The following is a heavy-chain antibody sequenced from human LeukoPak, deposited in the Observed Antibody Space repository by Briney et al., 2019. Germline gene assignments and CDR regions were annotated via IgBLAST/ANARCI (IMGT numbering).Heavy chain of an antibody. CDR1: GGSISSYY. CDR2: IYYSGST. CDR3: ARGYYYDSSGYLRDAFDI. Sequence: SETLSLTCTVSGGSISSYYWSWIRQPPGKGLEWLGYIYYSGSTNYNPSLKSRVTISVDTSKNQFSLKLSSVTAADTAVYYCARGYYYDSSGYLRDAFDIWGQGTMVTVSS. V-gene: IGHV4-59*01. D-gene: IGHD3-22*01. J-gene: IGHJ3*02.